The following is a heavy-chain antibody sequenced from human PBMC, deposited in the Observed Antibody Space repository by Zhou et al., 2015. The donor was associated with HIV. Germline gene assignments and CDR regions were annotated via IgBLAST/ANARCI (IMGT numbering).Heavy chain of an antibody. Sequence: QVQLVQSGAEVKKPGASVKVSCKASGYTFTGYYMHWVRQAPGQGLEWMGWINPIFGTANYAQKFQGRVTITADESTSTAYMELSSLRSEDTAVYYCARCTVAGTLYYFDYWGQGTLVTVSS. CDR2: INPIFGTA. J-gene: IGHJ4*02. CDR1: GYTFTGYY. CDR3: ARCTVAGTLYYFDY. D-gene: IGHD6-19*01. V-gene: IGHV1-69*01.